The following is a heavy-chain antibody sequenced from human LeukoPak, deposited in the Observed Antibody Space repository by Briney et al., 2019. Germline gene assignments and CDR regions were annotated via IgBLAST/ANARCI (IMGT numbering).Heavy chain of an antibody. CDR3: ASPSYYDFWSGYYPLDS. J-gene: IGHJ4*02. Sequence: ASVKVSCKASGYTFTSYYMHWVRQAPGQGLEWMGIINPSGGSTSYAQKFQGRVTMTRDTSTSTVYMELSSLRSEDTAVYYCASPSYYDFWSGYYPLDSWGQGTLVTVSS. CDR1: GYTFTSYY. D-gene: IGHD3-3*01. V-gene: IGHV1-46*01. CDR2: INPSGGST.